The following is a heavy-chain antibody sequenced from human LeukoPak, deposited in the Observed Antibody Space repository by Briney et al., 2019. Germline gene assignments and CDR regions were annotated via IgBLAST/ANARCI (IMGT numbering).Heavy chain of an antibody. Sequence: PSETLSLTCTVSGGSISSSSYYSGWIRHPPGKGLEWIGYIYYSGSTNYNPSLKSRVTISVDTSKNQFSLKLSSVTAADTAVYYCARSRDGYNYAFDIWGQGTMVTVSS. CDR1: GGSISSSSYY. J-gene: IGHJ3*02. CDR3: ARSRDGYNYAFDI. V-gene: IGHV4-61*05. D-gene: IGHD5-24*01. CDR2: IYYSGST.